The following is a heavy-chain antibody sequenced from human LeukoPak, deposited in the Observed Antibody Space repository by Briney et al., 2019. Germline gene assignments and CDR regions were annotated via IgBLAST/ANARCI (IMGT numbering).Heavy chain of an antibody. J-gene: IGHJ4*02. CDR3: ARATRATVTHIDS. Sequence: NPSQTLSLTCAVSGGSISSGGYSWSWIRQPPGKGLEWVGHIYHSGSTYYNPSLKSRVTISVDRSKNHFSLKLSSVTAADTAVYYCARATRATVTHIDSWGQGTLVTVSS. CDR2: IYHSGST. CDR1: GGSISSGGYS. D-gene: IGHD4-17*01. V-gene: IGHV4-30-2*01.